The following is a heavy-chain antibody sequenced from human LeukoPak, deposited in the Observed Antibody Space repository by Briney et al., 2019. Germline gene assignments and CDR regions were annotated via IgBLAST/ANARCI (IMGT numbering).Heavy chain of an antibody. CDR3: ARALGGFGELFDAFDI. Sequence: SETLSLTCTVSGGSISSGGYYWSWIRQHPGKGLEWIGYIYYSGSTYYNPSLMSRVTISVDTSKNQFSLKLSSVTAADTAVYYCARALGGFGELFDAFDIWGQGTMVTVSS. D-gene: IGHD3-10*01. CDR2: IYYSGST. CDR1: GGSISSGGYY. V-gene: IGHV4-31*03. J-gene: IGHJ3*02.